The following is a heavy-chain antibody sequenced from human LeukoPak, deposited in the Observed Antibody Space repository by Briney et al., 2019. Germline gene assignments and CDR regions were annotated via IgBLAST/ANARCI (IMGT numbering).Heavy chain of an antibody. D-gene: IGHD6-19*01. J-gene: IGHJ5*02. CDR2: IYNGDNT. CDR3: ARYPGQWLGDADGAGCFDP. CDR1: GGTVSNNH. V-gene: IGHV3-66*01. Sequence: WGSLSLSCVASGGTVSNNHMNWIRQAPGKGLEWVSVIYNGDNTYYAASVQGRFTISKDNSKNTLYLQMNSLRAEDTAVYYSARYPGQWLGDADGAGCFDPWGQGTLVTVSS.